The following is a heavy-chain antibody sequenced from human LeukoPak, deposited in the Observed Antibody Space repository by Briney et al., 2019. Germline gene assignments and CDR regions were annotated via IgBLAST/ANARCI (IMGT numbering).Heavy chain of an antibody. CDR3: ARDEPVTHGWELPSASDAFDI. D-gene: IGHD1-26*01. V-gene: IGHV1-46*01. Sequence: GASVKVSCKASGYTFTSYYMHWVRQAPGQGLEWMGIINPSGGSTSYAQKFQGRVTMTRDTSTSTVYMELSSLRSEDTAVYYCARDEPVTHGWELPSASDAFDIWGQGTMVTVSS. J-gene: IGHJ3*02. CDR2: INPSGGST. CDR1: GYTFTSYY.